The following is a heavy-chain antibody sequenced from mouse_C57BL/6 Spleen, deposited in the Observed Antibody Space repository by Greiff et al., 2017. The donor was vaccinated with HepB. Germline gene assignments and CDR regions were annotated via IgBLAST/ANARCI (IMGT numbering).Heavy chain of an antibody. CDR2: ISSGGSYT. CDR1: GFTFSSYG. Sequence: EVKLQESGGDLVKPGGSLKLSCAASGFTFSSYGMSWVRQTPDKRLEWVATISSGGSYTYYPDSVKGRFTISRDNAKNTLYLQMSSLKSEDTAMYYCARRATAVPFDYWGQGTTLTVSS. V-gene: IGHV5-6*02. J-gene: IGHJ2*01. CDR3: ARRATAVPFDY. D-gene: IGHD6-1*01.